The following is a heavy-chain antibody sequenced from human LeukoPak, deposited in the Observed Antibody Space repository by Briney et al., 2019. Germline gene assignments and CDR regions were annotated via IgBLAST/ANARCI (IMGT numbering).Heavy chain of an antibody. D-gene: IGHD2-2*01. J-gene: IGHJ4*02. CDR3: AKAGLYQDVDY. Sequence: PGGSLRLSCAASGFTFSSYAMSWVRQAPGKGLEWVSAISSSGGNTYYADSVKGRFTISRDNSKNSLYLQMNSLRTEDSALYYCAKAGLYQDVDYWGQGTLVTVSS. CDR2: ISSSGGNT. V-gene: IGHV3-23*01. CDR1: GFTFSSYA.